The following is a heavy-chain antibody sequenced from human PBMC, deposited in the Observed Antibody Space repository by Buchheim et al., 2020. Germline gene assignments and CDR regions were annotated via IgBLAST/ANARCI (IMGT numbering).Heavy chain of an antibody. J-gene: IGHJ6*02. CDR3: ARDAAYYDFWSGYYDYYYGMDV. V-gene: IGHV3-66*01. Sequence: EVQLVESGGGLVQPGGSLRLSCAASGFTVSSNYMSWVRQAPGKGLEWVSVIYSGGSTYYADSVKGRFTISRDNSKNKLYLQMNSLRAEDTAVYYCARDAAYYDFWSGYYDYYYGMDVWGQGTT. D-gene: IGHD3-3*01. CDR1: GFTVSSNY. CDR2: IYSGGST.